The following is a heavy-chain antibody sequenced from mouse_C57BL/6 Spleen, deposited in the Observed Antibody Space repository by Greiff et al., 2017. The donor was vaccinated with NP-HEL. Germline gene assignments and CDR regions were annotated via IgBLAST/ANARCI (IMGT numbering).Heavy chain of an antibody. CDR1: GYSITSGYY. CDR2: ISYDGSN. J-gene: IGHJ3*01. V-gene: IGHV3-6*01. D-gene: IGHD2-5*01. Sequence: EVQVVESGPGLVKPSQSLSLTCSVTGYSITSGYYWNWIRQFPGNKLEWMGYISYDGSNNYNPSLKNRISITRDTSKNQFFLKLNSVTTEDTATYYCATYYSNYGGFAYWGQGTLVTVSA. CDR3: ATYYSNYGGFAY.